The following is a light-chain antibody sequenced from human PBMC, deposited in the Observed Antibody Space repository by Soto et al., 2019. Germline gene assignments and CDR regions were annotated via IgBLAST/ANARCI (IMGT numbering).Light chain of an antibody. CDR2: GAS. V-gene: IGKV3-15*01. Sequence: EIVMTQSPATLSVSPGERATLSCRASQSVSSNLAWYQQKPGQAPRLFIYGASTRATGVPARFSGSGSGTEFTLTISSLQSEDFGVYYCQQYHNWPITFGQGTRL. J-gene: IGKJ5*01. CDR1: QSVSSN. CDR3: QQYHNWPIT.